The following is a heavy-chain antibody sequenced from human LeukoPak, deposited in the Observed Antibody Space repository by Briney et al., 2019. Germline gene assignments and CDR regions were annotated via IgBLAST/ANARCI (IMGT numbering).Heavy chain of an antibody. CDR1: GGSISSSSYY. Sequence: SETLSLPCTVSGGSISSSSYYWGWIRQPPGKGLEWIGSIYYSGSTYYNPSPKSRVTISVDTSKNQFSLKLSSVTAADTAVYYCARLAPATHWPWGQGTLVTVSS. CDR2: IYYSGST. CDR3: ARLAPATHWP. J-gene: IGHJ5*02. V-gene: IGHV4-39*01. D-gene: IGHD2-15*01.